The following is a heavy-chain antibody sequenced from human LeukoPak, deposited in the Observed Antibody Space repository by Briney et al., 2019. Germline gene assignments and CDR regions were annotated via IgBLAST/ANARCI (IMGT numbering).Heavy chain of an antibody. V-gene: IGHV1-18*01. CDR2: ISAYNGNT. D-gene: IGHD3-3*01. Sequence: ASVKVSCKASGYTFTSYGISWVRQAPGQGLEWMGWISAYNGNTNYAQKLQGRVTMTTDTSTSTAYMELRSLRSDDTAVYYCARGGTVRFLEWLPTNANWFDPWGQGTLVTVSS. CDR3: ARGGTVRFLEWLPTNANWFDP. J-gene: IGHJ5*02. CDR1: GYTFTSYG.